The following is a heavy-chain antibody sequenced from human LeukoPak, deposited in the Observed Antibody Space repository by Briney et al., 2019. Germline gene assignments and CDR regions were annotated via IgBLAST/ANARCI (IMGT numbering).Heavy chain of an antibody. V-gene: IGHV4-4*07. CDR1: GGSISSYY. J-gene: IGHJ4*02. CDR3: ARGPPPDFDY. Sequence: SETLSLTCTVSGGSISSYYWSWVRQPAGKGLEWIGRIHPSGNTNYNPSLKSRVTLSVDTSKNQFSLKLSSVTAADTAVYYCARGPPPDFDYWGRGTLVTVSS. CDR2: IHPSGNT.